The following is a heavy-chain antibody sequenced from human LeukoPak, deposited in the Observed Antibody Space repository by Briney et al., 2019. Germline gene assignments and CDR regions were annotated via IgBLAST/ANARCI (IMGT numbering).Heavy chain of an antibody. Sequence: SGGSLRLSCAASGFTVSDNYMSWVRQAPGKGLEWVSIIYSGGNTYYADSVKGRFTVSRDNSKNTLYLQMNSLRAEDTGLYYCARLSVGVPDWGQGTLVTVSS. CDR1: GFTVSDNY. D-gene: IGHD1-26*01. J-gene: IGHJ4*02. V-gene: IGHV3-66*04. CDR3: ARLSVGVPD. CDR2: IYSGGNT.